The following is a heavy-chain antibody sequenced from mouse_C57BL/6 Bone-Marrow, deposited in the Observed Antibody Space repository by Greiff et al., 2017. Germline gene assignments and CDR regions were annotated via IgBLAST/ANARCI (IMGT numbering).Heavy chain of an antibody. CDR3: ARDGNYVGWFAY. J-gene: IGHJ3*01. Sequence: VQLHQSGPELVKPGASVKISCKASGYTFTDYYMNWVKQSHGKSLEWIGDINPNNGGTSYNQKFKGKATLTVDKSSSTAYMELRSLTSEDSAVYYCARDGNYVGWFAYGGQGTLVTVSA. D-gene: IGHD2-1*01. CDR1: GYTFTDYY. CDR2: INPNNGGT. V-gene: IGHV1-26*01.